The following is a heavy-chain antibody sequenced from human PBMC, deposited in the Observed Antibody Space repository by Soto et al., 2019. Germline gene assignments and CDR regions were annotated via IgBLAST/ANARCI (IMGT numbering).Heavy chain of an antibody. CDR3: ARGRGYSYGLDP. Sequence: TSETLSLTCTVSGDSISSVYNYWSWIRQPPGEGLEWIGFISYSGTTSYSPSLKSRLAISLDTSKNQFSLSLTSVTAADTAVYYCARGRGYSYGLDPWGQGTLVTVSS. CDR2: ISYSGTT. V-gene: IGHV4-30-4*01. J-gene: IGHJ5*02. CDR1: GDSISSVYNY. D-gene: IGHD5-12*01.